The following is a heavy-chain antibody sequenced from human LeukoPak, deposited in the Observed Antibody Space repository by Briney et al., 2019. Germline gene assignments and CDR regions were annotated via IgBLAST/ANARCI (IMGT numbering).Heavy chain of an antibody. CDR1: GFTFSSYW. J-gene: IGHJ4*02. CDR3: ARDLDSSSWYSTYFEY. V-gene: IGHV3-7*01. CDR2: IKQDGSEK. D-gene: IGHD6-13*01. Sequence: GGSLRLSCAASGFTFSSYWMSWVRQAPGKGLEWVANIKQDGSEKYYVDSVKGRFTISRDNAKNSLYLQMNSLRAEDTAVYYCARDLDSSSWYSTYFEYWGQGTLVTVSS.